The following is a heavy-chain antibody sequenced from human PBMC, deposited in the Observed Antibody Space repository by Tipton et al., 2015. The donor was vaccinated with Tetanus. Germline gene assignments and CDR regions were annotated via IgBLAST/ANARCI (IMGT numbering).Heavy chain of an antibody. D-gene: IGHD6-19*01. Sequence: SLRLSCAASGFTFSSFGMTWVRQAPGKGLEWVSSITGSSSYIYYADSVKGRFTISRDNAKNSLYLQMNNLRIEDTGLYFCAKDISSGWSGGVHWGQGTLVTVSS. J-gene: IGHJ4*02. CDR3: AKDISSGWSGGVH. V-gene: IGHV3-21*04. CDR2: ITGSSSYI. CDR1: GFTFSSFG.